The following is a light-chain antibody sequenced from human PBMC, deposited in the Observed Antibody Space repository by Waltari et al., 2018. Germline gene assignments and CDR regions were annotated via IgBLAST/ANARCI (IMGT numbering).Light chain of an antibody. Sequence: SQSVLFSSNNENYLAWYQQKPGQPPKLLIYWASTRESGVPDRFSGSGSGTDFTLTISSLQAEDVAVYYCQQYYSIPRSFGQGTKLEIK. V-gene: IGKV4-1*01. CDR2: WAS. J-gene: IGKJ2*03. CDR1: QSVLFSSNNENY. CDR3: QQYYSIPRS.